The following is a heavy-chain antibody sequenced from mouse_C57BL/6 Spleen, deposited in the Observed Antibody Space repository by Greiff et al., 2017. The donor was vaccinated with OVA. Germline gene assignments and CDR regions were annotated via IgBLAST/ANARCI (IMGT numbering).Heavy chain of an antibody. CDR2: INYDGSST. CDR1: GFTFSDYY. J-gene: IGHJ1*03. V-gene: IGHV5-16*01. CDR3: AREGDLLWYFDV. D-gene: IGHD2-1*01. Sequence: EVKLMESEGGLVQPGSSMKLSCTASGFTFSDYYMAWVRQVPEKGLEWVANINYDGSSTYYLDSLKSRFIISRDNAKNILYLQMSSLKSEDTATYYCAREGDLLWYFDVWGTGTTVTVSS.